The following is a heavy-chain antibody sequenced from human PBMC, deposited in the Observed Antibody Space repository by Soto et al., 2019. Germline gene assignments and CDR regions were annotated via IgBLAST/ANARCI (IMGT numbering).Heavy chain of an antibody. Sequence: ASVKVSCKVSGYTLTELSMHWVRQAPGKGLEWMGGFDPEDGETIYAQKLQGRVTMTEDKSTNTAYMELSSQRSEDTALYYCASRITIFGVVPGNFDYWGQGTLVTVSS. V-gene: IGHV1-24*01. J-gene: IGHJ4*02. D-gene: IGHD3-3*01. CDR3: ASRITIFGVVPGNFDY. CDR1: GYTLTELS. CDR2: FDPEDGET.